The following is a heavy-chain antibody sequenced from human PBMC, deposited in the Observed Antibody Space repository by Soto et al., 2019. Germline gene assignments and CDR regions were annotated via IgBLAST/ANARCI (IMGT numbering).Heavy chain of an antibody. CDR1: GYTFTSYY. CDR3: TRELGGSYFDH. Sequence: ASGKVSCKASGYTFTSYYMHWVRQAPGQGLEWMGVFNPSGGSTTYAQKFQGRVTMTRDASTTTVYMELSSLRSEDTAVYYCTRELGGSYFDHWGQGTLVTVSS. CDR2: FNPSGGST. D-gene: IGHD1-26*01. J-gene: IGHJ4*03. V-gene: IGHV1-46*03.